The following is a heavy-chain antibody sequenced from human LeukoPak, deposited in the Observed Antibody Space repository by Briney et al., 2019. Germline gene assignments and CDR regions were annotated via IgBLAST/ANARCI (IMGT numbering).Heavy chain of an antibody. CDR1: GFTVSSNY. D-gene: IGHD6-19*01. CDR3: ARDLTAVAGTDAFDI. J-gene: IGHJ3*02. Sequence: GGSLRLSCAASGFTVSSNYMSWVRQAPGKGLEWVSVIYSGGSTYYADSVKGRFTISRDNSKNTLYLQMNSLRAEDTAVYYCARDLTAVAGTDAFDIWGQGTMVTVSS. CDR2: IYSGGST. V-gene: IGHV3-66*01.